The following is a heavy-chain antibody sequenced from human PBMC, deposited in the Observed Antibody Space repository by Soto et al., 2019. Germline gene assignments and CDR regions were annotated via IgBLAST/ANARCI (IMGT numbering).Heavy chain of an antibody. CDR2: ISDSGST. D-gene: IGHD2-2*03. V-gene: IGHV3-23*01. CDR3: AKVWGEDGYCTRTSCLYYFHH. J-gene: IGHJ4*02. CDR1: GFTFSASA. Sequence: EVQLLESGGGLVQPGGSLRLSCEASGFTFSASAMSWVRQAPRKGLEWVSTISDSGSTYYADSVKGRFTISRDNSKNTLYLQMNSLRADDTAVYHCAKVWGEDGYCTRTSCLYYFHHWGQGVLVTVSS.